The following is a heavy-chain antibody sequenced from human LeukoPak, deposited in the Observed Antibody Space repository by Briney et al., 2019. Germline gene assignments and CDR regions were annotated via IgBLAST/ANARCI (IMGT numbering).Heavy chain of an antibody. CDR2: ITGSGGGT. CDR3: AKDRKYNWNDGGYFDS. V-gene: IGHV3-23*01. J-gene: IGHJ4*02. Sequence: GGSLRLSCTASGFTFSNYAMSWVRQAPETGLEWVSAITGSGGGTYYADSVQGRFTISRDNSKNTLSLQMNSLRAGDTALYYCAKDRKYNWNDGGYFDSWGQGSLVTVSS. CDR1: GFTFSNYA. D-gene: IGHD1-1*01.